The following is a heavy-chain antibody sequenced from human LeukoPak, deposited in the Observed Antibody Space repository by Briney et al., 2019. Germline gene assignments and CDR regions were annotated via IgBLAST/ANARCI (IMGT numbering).Heavy chain of an antibody. D-gene: IGHD6-13*01. V-gene: IGHV3-66*01. J-gene: IGHJ4*02. CDR2: IYSGGDT. CDR3: AKPNSGWYIFDY. Sequence: GGSLRLSCAASGFTVSSNYMSWVRQAPGKGLEWVSVIYSGGDTFYADSVKGRFTISRDNSKNTLYLQMNSLRAEDTAVYYCAKPNSGWYIFDYWGQGTLITVSS. CDR1: GFTVSSNY.